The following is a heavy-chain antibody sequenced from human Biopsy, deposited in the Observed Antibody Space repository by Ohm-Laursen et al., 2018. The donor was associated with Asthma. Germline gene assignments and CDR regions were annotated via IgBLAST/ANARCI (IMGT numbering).Heavy chain of an antibody. D-gene: IGHD3-16*01. J-gene: IGHJ2*01. CDR1: GYPFTDYY. CDR3: ARIKIRIGAGTDRYFDL. V-gene: IGHV1-2*06. CDR2: IDPNSGGT. Sequence: SVKVSCKASGYPFTDYYVHWVRQAPGQGLEWMGRIDPNSGGTNYAQKFLGRGTMTRDTSVNTAFMVLSRLRSDDTAVYYCARIKIRIGAGTDRYFDLWGRGTLVTVSS.